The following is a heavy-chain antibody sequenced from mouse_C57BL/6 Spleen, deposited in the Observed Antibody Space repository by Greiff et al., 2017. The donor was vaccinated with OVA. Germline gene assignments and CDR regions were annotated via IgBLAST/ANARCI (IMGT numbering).Heavy chain of an antibody. CDR2: INPNNGGT. CDR3: ARGLRRGYFDV. J-gene: IGHJ1*03. V-gene: IGHV1-18*01. CDR1: GYTFTDYN. D-gene: IGHD2-4*01. Sequence: VQLKQSGPELVKPGASVKIPCKASGYTFTDYNMDWVKQSHGKSLEWIGDINPNNGGTIYNQKFKGKATLTVDKSSSTAYMELRSLTSEDTAVYYCARGLRRGYFDVWGTGTTVTVSS.